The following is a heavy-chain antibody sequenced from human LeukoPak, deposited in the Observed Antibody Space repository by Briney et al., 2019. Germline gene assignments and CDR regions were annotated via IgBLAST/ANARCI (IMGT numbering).Heavy chain of an antibody. D-gene: IGHD4-17*01. CDR3: AKGSEVTTFGWFDP. CDR2: ISYDGSNK. J-gene: IGHJ5*02. CDR1: GFTFSSYG. V-gene: IGHV3-30*18. Sequence: GGSLRLSCAASGFTFSSYGMHWVRQAPGKGLEWVAVISYDGSNKYYADSVKGRFTISRDNSKNTLYLQMNSLRAEDTAVYYCAKGSEVTTFGWFDPWGQGTLVTVSS.